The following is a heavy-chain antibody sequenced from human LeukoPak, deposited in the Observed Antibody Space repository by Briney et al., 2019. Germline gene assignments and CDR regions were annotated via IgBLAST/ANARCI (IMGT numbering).Heavy chain of an antibody. D-gene: IGHD2-2*01. CDR2: ISSSGSTI. Sequence: GGSLRLSCAASGFTFSSYEMNWVRQAPGKGLEWVSYISSSGSTIYYADSVKGRFTISRDNAKNSLYLQMNSLRAEDTAVYYCAREASTVDYWGQGTLVTLSS. CDR1: GFTFSSYE. V-gene: IGHV3-48*03. CDR3: AREASTVDY. J-gene: IGHJ4*02.